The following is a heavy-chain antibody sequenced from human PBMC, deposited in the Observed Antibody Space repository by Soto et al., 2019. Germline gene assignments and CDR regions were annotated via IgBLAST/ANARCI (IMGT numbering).Heavy chain of an antibody. CDR2: INHSGGT. CDR1: GGSFSAYY. V-gene: IGHV4-34*01. Sequence: PSETLSLTCAVYGGSFSAYYWSWIRQPPGKGLEWIGEINHSGGTSYNPSLKSRVTISVDTSKNQFSLKLSSVTAADTAVYYCARRGYCTNGVCYTWWFDPWGQGTLVTVS. J-gene: IGHJ5*02. D-gene: IGHD2-8*01. CDR3: ARRGYCTNGVCYTWWFDP.